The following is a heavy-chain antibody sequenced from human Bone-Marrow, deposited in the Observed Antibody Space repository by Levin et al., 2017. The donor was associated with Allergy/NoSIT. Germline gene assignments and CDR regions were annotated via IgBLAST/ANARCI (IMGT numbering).Heavy chain of an antibody. D-gene: IGHD5-24*01. V-gene: IGHV4-59*01. J-gene: IGHJ4*02. Sequence: PSETLSLTCTVSGDSIRGYYWSWIRQPPGKGMEWIAYVYSSGYTNYNPSFSSRFTISVDTPKNQFFLELNSVTAADAAVYYCVRGGGYNYDIDFWGQGTRVAVSS. CDR1: GDSIRGYY. CDR3: VRGGGYNYDIDF. CDR2: VYSSGYT.